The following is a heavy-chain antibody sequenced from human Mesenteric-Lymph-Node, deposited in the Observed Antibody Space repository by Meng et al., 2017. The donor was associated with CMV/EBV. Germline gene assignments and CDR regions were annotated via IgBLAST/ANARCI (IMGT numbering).Heavy chain of an antibody. Sequence: SQTLSLTCAVHGGSFRGFYWSWIRQPPGKGVEWIVEINHSGSTNYNRSLKSRFTISVDTSKNQFTLKLSSVTAADTAVYYCASAPGGSWGIAVGYFDYWGQGTLVTVSS. CDR3: ASAPGGSWGIAVGYFDY. CDR2: INHSGST. V-gene: IGHV4-34*01. D-gene: IGHD6-19*01. CDR1: GGSFRGFY. J-gene: IGHJ4*02.